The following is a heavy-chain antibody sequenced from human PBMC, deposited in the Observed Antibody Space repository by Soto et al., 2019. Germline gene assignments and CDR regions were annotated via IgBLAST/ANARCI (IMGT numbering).Heavy chain of an antibody. Sequence: EVQLVESGGGLVRPGGSLRLSGPASGFRFSNYCIHWVRQAPGKGLVWVSRIKSDGISTGYADSVKGRFTISRDDAKSTLHLQMSSLRAGDTAVYYCGREGTLGHLDSWGQGTLVTVSS. J-gene: IGHJ4*02. D-gene: IGHD3-3*02. V-gene: IGHV3-74*01. CDR3: GREGTLGHLDS. CDR1: GFRFSNYC. CDR2: IKSDGIST.